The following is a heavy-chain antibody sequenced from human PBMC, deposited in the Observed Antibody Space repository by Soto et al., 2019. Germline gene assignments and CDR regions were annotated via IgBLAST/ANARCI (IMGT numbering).Heavy chain of an antibody. V-gene: IGHV1-3*01. Sequence: ASVKVSCKAAGYAFTSYAMHWVRQAPGQRLEWMGWINAGNGNTKYSQKFQGRVTITRDTSASTAYMELSSLRSEDTAVYYCARGGSLYWYFDLWGRGTLVTVSS. D-gene: IGHD1-26*01. CDR2: INAGNGNT. J-gene: IGHJ2*01. CDR3: ARGGSLYWYFDL. CDR1: GYAFTSYA.